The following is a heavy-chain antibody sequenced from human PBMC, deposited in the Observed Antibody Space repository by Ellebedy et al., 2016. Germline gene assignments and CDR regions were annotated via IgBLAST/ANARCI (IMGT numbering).Heavy chain of an antibody. D-gene: IGHD3-22*01. CDR2: ISVYNGNT. CDR1: GYTFTSYG. J-gene: IGHJ4*02. V-gene: IGHV1-18*01. Sequence: ASVKASCKASGYTFTSYGISWVRQVPGQGLEWMGWISVYNGNTKYAQKLQGRVTVTTDTSTSTAYMELRSLRSDDTAVYYCVRDIIYYDSSGYLYFDYWGQGTLVTVSS. CDR3: VRDIIYYDSSGYLYFDY.